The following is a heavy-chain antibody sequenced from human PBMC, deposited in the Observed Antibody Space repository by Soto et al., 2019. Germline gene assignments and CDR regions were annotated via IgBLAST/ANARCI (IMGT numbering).Heavy chain of an antibody. CDR1: GTSLSGLP. V-gene: IGHV1-24*01. Sequence: ASVKVSCKVSGTSLSGLPMHWVRQAPGKGLEWMGSLDYEEGERSFAHRFQGRLTVTEDTSTDTAYMELSSLMSEDTAVYYCAAGVTTFDYWGQGTLVTVSS. CDR2: LDYEEGER. J-gene: IGHJ4*02. D-gene: IGHD4-17*01. CDR3: AAGVTTFDY.